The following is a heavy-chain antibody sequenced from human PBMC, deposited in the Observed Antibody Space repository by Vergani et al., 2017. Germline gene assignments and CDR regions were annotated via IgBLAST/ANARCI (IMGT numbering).Heavy chain of an antibody. CDR3: TRSGSYWGYYYYGMDV. V-gene: IGHV3-73*01. CDR2: IRSKANSYAT. D-gene: IGHD1-26*01. J-gene: IGHJ6*02. CDR1: GFTFSGSA. Sequence: VQLVESGGGVVQPGRSLRLSCAASGFTFSGSAMHWVRQASGKGLEWVGRIRSKANSYATAYAASVKGRFTISRDDSKNTAYLQMNSLKTEDTAVYYCTRSGSYWGYYYYGMDVWGQGTTVTVSS.